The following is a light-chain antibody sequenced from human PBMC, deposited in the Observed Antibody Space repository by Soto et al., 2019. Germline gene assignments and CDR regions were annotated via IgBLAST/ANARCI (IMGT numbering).Light chain of an antibody. CDR3: QQYGGYSWT. J-gene: IGKJ1*01. CDR1: QTISNW. CDR2: GVS. V-gene: IGKV1-5*03. Sequence: DIQMTQSPSTLSASVGDRVTISCRASQTISNWLAWYQQKPGKAPNLLIYGVSNLASGVPSRFSGTGSGTEFTLTISSLRPDDFATYYCQQYGGYSWTFGYGPKVEIK.